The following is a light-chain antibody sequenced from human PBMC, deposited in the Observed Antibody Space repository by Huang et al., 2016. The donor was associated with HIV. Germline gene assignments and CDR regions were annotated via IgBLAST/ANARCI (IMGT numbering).Light chain of an antibody. V-gene: IGKV1-27*01. CDR3: QNYDRAPLS. CDR2: SAS. Sequence: DIRMTQSPSYLPAVVGDTVTITCRATQGIGNSVAWSRQTPGKVPELLVYSASYLQLGVPSRVLGSGSGTHFTLTINGLQPDDFATYYCQNYDRAPLSFGPGTKVDFK. CDR1: QGIGNS. J-gene: IGKJ3*01.